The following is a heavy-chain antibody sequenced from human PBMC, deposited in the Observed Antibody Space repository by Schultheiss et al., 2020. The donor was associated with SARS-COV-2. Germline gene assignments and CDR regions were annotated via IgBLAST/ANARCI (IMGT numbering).Heavy chain of an antibody. Sequence: SETLSLTCTVSGGSISSGGYYWSWIRQHPGKGLEWIGYIYYSGSTYYNPSLKGRVTISVDTSKNQFSLKLSSVTAADTAVYYCARDLGLPPTLRGRTSGGLDYWGQGTLVTVSS. D-gene: IGHD3-10*01. J-gene: IGHJ4*02. CDR2: IYYSGST. CDR3: ARDLGLPPTLRGRTSGGLDY. CDR1: GGSISSGGYY. V-gene: IGHV4-31*03.